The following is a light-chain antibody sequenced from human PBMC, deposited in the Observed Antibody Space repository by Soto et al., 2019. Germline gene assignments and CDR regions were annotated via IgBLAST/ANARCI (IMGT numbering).Light chain of an antibody. CDR1: QSVSSSY. CDR2: GAS. V-gene: IGKV3-20*01. CDR3: QQYGSSPYT. J-gene: IGKJ2*01. Sequence: EIVLTQSPGTLSLSPGERATLSCRASQSVSSSYLAWYQQKPGQAPRLIIYGASDRATGIPDRFSGSGSGTDFTLTISRLKNEYFAVYYCQQYGSSPYTFGQGTKLEIK.